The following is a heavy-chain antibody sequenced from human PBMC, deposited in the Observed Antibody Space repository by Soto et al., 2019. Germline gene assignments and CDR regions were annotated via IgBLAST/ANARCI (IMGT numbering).Heavy chain of an antibody. CDR3: TTGAGIGQLPATSS. J-gene: IGHJ5*02. Sequence: EVQLVESGGGLVKPGGSLRLSCAASGLSFNYAWMSWVRQAPGQGLEWLGRIKSKTDGGTTAYAAPVKGRFTISTDESRNNLYLQMNSLNTEDTAVYYCTTGAGIGQLPATSSWGQGTLVTVSS. CDR2: IKSKTDGGTT. V-gene: IGHV3-15*01. CDR1: GLSFNYAW. D-gene: IGHD2-2*01.